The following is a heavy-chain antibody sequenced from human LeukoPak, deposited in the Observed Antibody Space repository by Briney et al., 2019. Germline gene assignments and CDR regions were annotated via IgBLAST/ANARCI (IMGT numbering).Heavy chain of an antibody. CDR1: GFTFSSHG. Sequence: GGTLRLSCVASGFTFSSHGMNWVRQAPGKGLEWVSGIIPSGHTTYYADSVEGRFTISRDNSKNTLYLQVNSLRAEDTAVYYCARDRMGAILYFDSWGQGTLVTVSS. CDR2: IIPSGHTT. V-gene: IGHV3-23*01. CDR3: ARDRMGAILYFDS. D-gene: IGHD1-26*01. J-gene: IGHJ4*02.